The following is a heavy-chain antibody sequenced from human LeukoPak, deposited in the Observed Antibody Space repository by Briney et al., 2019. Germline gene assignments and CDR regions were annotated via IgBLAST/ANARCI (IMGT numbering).Heavy chain of an antibody. Sequence: ASVTVSCTASGYTFTSYAMNWVRQAPGQGLEWMGWINTNTGNPTYAQGFTGRFVFSLDTSVSTAYLQISSLKAEDTAVYYCARDAATIIFDHWGQGTLVTVSS. CDR3: ARDAATIIFDH. D-gene: IGHD5-24*01. CDR2: INTNTGNP. V-gene: IGHV7-4-1*02. J-gene: IGHJ4*02. CDR1: GYTFTSYA.